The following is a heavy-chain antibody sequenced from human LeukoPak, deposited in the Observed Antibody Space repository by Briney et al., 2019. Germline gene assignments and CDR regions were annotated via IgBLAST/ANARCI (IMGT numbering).Heavy chain of an antibody. CDR2: IYYSGST. D-gene: IGHD3-10*01. CDR1: GGSISSGGYY. J-gene: IGHJ4*02. Sequence: SQTLSLTCTVSGGSISSGGYYWSWIRQHPGKGLEWIGYIYYSGSTYYNPSLKSRFTISVDTSKNQFSLKLSSVTAADTAVYYCASSRAYYYGSGSYPPFDYWGQGTLVTVSS. CDR3: ASSRAYYYGSGSYPPFDY. V-gene: IGHV4-31*03.